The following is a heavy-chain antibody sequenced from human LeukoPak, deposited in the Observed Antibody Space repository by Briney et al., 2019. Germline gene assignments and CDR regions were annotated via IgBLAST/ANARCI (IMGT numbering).Heavy chain of an antibody. V-gene: IGHV3-30-3*01. Sequence: GRSLRLSCAASGFTFSSYAMHWVRQAPGKGLEWVAVISYDGSNKYYADSVKGRFTISRDNSKNTLYLQMNSPRAEDTAVHYCARDGGTSFDYWGQGTLVTVSS. D-gene: IGHD3-16*01. CDR1: GFTFSSYA. J-gene: IGHJ4*02. CDR3: ARDGGTSFDY. CDR2: ISYDGSNK.